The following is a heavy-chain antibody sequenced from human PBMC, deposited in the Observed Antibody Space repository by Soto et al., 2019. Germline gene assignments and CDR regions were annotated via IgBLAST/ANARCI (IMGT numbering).Heavy chain of an antibody. CDR2: ISANNGDT. CDR3: ARKPTGQPFDY. D-gene: IGHD1-1*01. CDR1: GSTFTNYG. Sequence: GASVKVSCKASGSTFTNYGFSWVRQAPGQGLEWMGWISANNGDTHYAQKLQGRVTLTTDTSTSTVYMELRSLRSDDTAVYYCARKPTGQPFDYWGQGALVTVSS. V-gene: IGHV1-18*01. J-gene: IGHJ4*02.